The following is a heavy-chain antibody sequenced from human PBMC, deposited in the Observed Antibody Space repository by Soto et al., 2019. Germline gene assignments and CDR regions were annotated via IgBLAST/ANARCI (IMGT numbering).Heavy chain of an antibody. D-gene: IGHD3-16*01. J-gene: IGHJ4*02. Sequence: SETLSLTCTVSGGSISSYYWSWIRQPPGKGLEWIGYIYYSGSTNYNPSLKSRVTISVDTSKNQFSLKLSSVTAADTAVYYCARVEDMITFGGVGYFDYWGQGTLVTVSS. V-gene: IGHV4-59*01. CDR2: IYYSGST. CDR1: GGSISSYY. CDR3: ARVEDMITFGGVGYFDY.